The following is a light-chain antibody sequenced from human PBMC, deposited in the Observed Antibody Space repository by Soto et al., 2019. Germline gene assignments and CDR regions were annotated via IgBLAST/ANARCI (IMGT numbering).Light chain of an antibody. CDR2: DAS. V-gene: IGKV1-5*01. Sequence: DIQLTQFASFLSASVGDRVTITCRASQSITSWLAWYQQKPGKAPNLLIYDASSLQSGVPSRFSGSGSGTEFTLTISSLQPDDSATYYCQQYNSHDDIAFGRGTKVDI. CDR3: QQYNSHDDIA. CDR1: QSITSW. J-gene: IGKJ4*01.